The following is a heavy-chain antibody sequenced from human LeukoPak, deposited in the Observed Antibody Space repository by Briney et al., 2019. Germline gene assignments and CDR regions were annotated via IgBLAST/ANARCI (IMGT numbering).Heavy chain of an antibody. V-gene: IGHV3-23*01. J-gene: IGHJ5*02. CDR1: GFIFSNYA. Sequence: QPGGSLRLSCAASGFIFSNYAMSWVRQAPGKGPEWVSGISGGGGGTYYADSVKGRFTISRDNSKNTLYLQMNSLRAEDTAVYCCAKELGYDSRPGWFDPWGQGTLVTVSS. CDR3: AKELGYDSRPGWFDP. CDR2: ISGGGGGT. D-gene: IGHD3-22*01.